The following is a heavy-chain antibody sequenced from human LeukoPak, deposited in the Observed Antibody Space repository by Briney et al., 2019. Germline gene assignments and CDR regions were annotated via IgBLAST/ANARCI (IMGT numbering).Heavy chain of an antibody. Sequence: SETLSLTCTVSGGSVSSGSYYWSWIRQPPGKGLEWIGYIYYSGSTNYNPSLKSRVTISVDTSKNQFSLKLSSVTAADTAVYYCARVITGTTDYWGQGTLVTVSS. CDR2: IYYSGST. CDR3: ARVITGTTDY. V-gene: IGHV4-61*01. CDR1: GGSVSSGSYY. D-gene: IGHD1-7*01. J-gene: IGHJ4*02.